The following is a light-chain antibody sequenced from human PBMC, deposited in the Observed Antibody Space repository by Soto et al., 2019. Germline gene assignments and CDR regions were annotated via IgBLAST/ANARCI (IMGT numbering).Light chain of an antibody. CDR2: EGS. Sequence: QSALTQPASVSGSPGQSITISCTGTSSDVGSYNLVSWCQQHPGKAPKLMIYEGSKRPSGVSNRFSGSKSGNTASLTISGLQAEDEADYYCCSYAGSSTHYVFGTGTKLTVL. CDR3: CSYAGSSTHYV. J-gene: IGLJ1*01. CDR1: SSDVGSYNL. V-gene: IGLV2-23*01.